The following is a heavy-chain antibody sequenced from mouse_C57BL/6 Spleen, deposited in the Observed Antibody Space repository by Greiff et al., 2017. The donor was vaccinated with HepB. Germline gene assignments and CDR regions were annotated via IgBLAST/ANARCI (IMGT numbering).Heavy chain of an antibody. V-gene: IGHV6-3*01. CDR2: IRLKSDNYAT. Sequence: EVKLVESGGGLVQPGGSMKLSCVASGFTFSNYWMNWVRQSPEQGLEWVAQIRLKSDNYATHYAESVKGSLTISRDDSKSTVYLQMNNLRAEDTGIYYCTLASYSNYGAYWGQGTLVTVSA. D-gene: IGHD2-5*01. CDR3: TLASYSNYGAY. CDR1: GFTFSNYW. J-gene: IGHJ3*01.